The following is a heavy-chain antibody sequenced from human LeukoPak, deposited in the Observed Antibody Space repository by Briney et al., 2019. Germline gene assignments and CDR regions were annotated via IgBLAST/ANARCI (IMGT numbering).Heavy chain of an antibody. CDR1: GYTFTSYD. CDR2: MNPNSGNT. V-gene: IGHV1-8*01. CDR3: ARRSVIVRGVKGGFDP. J-gene: IGHJ5*02. D-gene: IGHD3-10*01. Sequence: EASVKVSCKASGYTFTSYDINWVRQAPGQGLEWMGWMNPNSGNTGYAQKFQGRVTMTRNTSISTAYMELSSLRSEDTAVYYCARRSVIVRGVKGGFDPWGQGTLVTVSS.